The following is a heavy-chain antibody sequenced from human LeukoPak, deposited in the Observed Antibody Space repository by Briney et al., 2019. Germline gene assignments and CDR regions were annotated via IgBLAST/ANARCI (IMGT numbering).Heavy chain of an antibody. CDR1: GYTFTNYN. J-gene: IGHJ4*02. CDR2: INTGNGNT. CDR3: ARASYGPGDY. Sequence: ASVTVSCKPSGYTFTNYNMHWVRQAPGQRLEWMGWINTGNGNTKYSQKFQGRVTITRDTSASTAYMELSNLRSEDTAVYYCARASYGPGDYWGQGTLVTVSS. V-gene: IGHV1-3*04. D-gene: IGHD3-10*01.